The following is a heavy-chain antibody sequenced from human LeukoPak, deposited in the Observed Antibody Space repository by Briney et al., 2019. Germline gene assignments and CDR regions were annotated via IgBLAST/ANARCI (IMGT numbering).Heavy chain of an antibody. D-gene: IGHD2-2*01. CDR3: ARLRALGYCSSTSCYAKFDY. V-gene: IGHV4-59*12. J-gene: IGHJ4*02. CDR2: IYYSGST. Sequence: SETLSLTCTVSGGSISSYYWSWIRQPPGKGLEWIGYIYYSGSTNYNPSLKSRVTISVDTSKNQFSLKLSSVTAADTAVYYCARLRALGYCSSTSCYAKFDYWGQGTLVTVSS. CDR1: GGSISSYY.